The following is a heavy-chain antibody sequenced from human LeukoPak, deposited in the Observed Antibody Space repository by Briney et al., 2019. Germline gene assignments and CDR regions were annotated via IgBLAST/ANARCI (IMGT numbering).Heavy chain of an antibody. CDR1: GYTFTSYY. Sequence: ASVKVSCKASGYTFTSYYIHWVRQAPGQGLEWMGIINPSGGSTNYAQKFQGRVTITADKSTTTAYMEVSSLRPEDTAVYYCAKTPVGMVTLDYWGQGTLVTVSS. D-gene: IGHD5-24*01. CDR3: AKTPVGMVTLDY. V-gene: IGHV1-46*01. CDR2: INPSGGST. J-gene: IGHJ4*02.